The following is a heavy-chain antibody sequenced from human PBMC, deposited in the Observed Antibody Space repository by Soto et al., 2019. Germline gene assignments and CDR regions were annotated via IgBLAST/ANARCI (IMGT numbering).Heavy chain of an antibody. CDR1: GGSISSYY. D-gene: IGHD6-19*01. V-gene: IGHV4-59*08. CDR2: IYYSGST. J-gene: IGHJ6*02. CDR3: ARVAEGGWIYGMDV. Sequence: PSETLSLTCTVSGGSISSYYWSWIRQPPGKGLEWIGYIYYSGSTNYNPSLKSRVTISVDTSKNQFSLKLSSVTAADTAVYYCARVAEGGWIYGMDVWGQGTTVTVSS.